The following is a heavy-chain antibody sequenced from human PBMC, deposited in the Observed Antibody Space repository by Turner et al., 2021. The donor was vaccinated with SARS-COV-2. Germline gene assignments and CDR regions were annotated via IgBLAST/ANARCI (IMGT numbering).Heavy chain of an antibody. CDR1: GFSFSSYG. Sequence: QVQLVESGGGVVQPGRSLRLSCAASGFSFSSYGMHWVRQAPGKGLEWVAVIWYDGSNKYYADSVKGRFTISRDNSKNTLYLQMNSLIAEDTAVYYCARDKGEGSSCWLIPSGSYYFDYWGQGTLVTVSS. D-gene: IGHD6-19*01. CDR3: ARDKGEGSSCWLIPSGSYYFDY. V-gene: IGHV3-33*01. J-gene: IGHJ4*02. CDR2: IWYDGSNK.